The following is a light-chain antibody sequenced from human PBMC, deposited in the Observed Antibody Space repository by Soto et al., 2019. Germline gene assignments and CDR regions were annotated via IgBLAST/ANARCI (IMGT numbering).Light chain of an antibody. CDR3: QQYSTYPWT. V-gene: IGKV3-20*01. J-gene: IGKJ1*01. CDR2: AAS. Sequence: EIVLTQSPGTLSLSQGERATLSCRASQSVSSSYLVWHQQKPGQAPRLLIYAASRRATGIPDRFSGSGSGTDFTLTISSLQPDDFATYYCQQYSTYPWTFGQGTKVDIK. CDR1: QSVSSSY.